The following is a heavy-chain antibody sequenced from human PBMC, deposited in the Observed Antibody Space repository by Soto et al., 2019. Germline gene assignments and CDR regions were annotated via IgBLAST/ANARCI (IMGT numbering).Heavy chain of an antibody. CDR3: AHRRGLGEYCSGGSCYSFEY. D-gene: IGHD2-15*01. Sequence: QITLKESGPSLVKPTQTLTLTCTLSGFSLSTSEVAVGWIRQPPGKALEWLALIYWDDDKRYSPSLKSRRTITKGTSKNQVVLTMTNMDPVDTATYYCAHRRGLGEYCSGGSCYSFEYWGQGTLVTVSS. CDR2: IYWDDDK. J-gene: IGHJ4*02. CDR1: GFSLSTSEVA. V-gene: IGHV2-5*02.